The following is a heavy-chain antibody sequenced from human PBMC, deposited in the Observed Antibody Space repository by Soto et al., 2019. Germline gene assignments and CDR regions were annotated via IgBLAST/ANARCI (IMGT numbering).Heavy chain of an antibody. CDR1: GGTFSSYA. Sequence: QVQLVQSGAEVKKPGSSVKVSCKASGGTFSSYAISWVRQAPGQGLEWMGGIIPIFGTANYAQKFQGRVTITADESTSTAYMELSSLRSEDTAVYYCAREAVERIAVHGGWFDPWGQGPLVTVSS. CDR3: AREAVERIAVHGGWFDP. V-gene: IGHV1-69*01. J-gene: IGHJ5*02. D-gene: IGHD6-19*01. CDR2: IIPIFGTA.